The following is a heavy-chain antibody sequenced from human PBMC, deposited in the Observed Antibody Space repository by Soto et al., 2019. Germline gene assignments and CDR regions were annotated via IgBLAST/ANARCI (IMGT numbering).Heavy chain of an antibody. CDR3: AMRALMEFADVVSYMDV. V-gene: IGHV1-18*01. J-gene: IGHJ6*03. Sequence: QVQLVQSGAEVKKPGASVKVSCKASGYTFINYGISWVRQAPGQGLEWMGWISTYNGNTKYAQKVQGRVTMTTDTSTSTAYMELRSLRAEDTAIYYCAMRALMEFADVVSYMDVWGKGTTVTVSS. D-gene: IGHD2-8*01. CDR2: ISTYNGNT. CDR1: GYTFINYG.